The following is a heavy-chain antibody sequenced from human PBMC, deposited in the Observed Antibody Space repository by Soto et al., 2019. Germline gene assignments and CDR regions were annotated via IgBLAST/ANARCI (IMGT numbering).Heavy chain of an antibody. Sequence: SQTLSLTCAISGDSVSSNSAAWNWVRQSPSRGLEWLGRTKYRSKWYNDYATSVKSRIIINADTSKNQFSLQLNSVTPEDTAVYYCARQRPTDGRWEFANYYGMDVWGQGTPVTVSS. J-gene: IGHJ6*02. CDR1: GDSVSSNSAA. CDR2: TKYRSKWYN. CDR3: ARQRPTDGRWEFANYYGMDV. V-gene: IGHV6-1*01. D-gene: IGHD1-26*01.